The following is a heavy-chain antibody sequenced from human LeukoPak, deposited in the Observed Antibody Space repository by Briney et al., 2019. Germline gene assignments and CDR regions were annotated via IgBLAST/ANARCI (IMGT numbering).Heavy chain of an antibody. Sequence: ASVKVSCKASGYTFTSYDINRVRQATGQGLEWMGWMNPNSGNTGYAQKFQGRVTMTRNTSISTAYMELSSLRSEDTAVYYCARALRTTAAWFDPWGQGTLVTVSS. CDR1: GYTFTSYD. CDR3: ARALRTTAAWFDP. J-gene: IGHJ5*02. V-gene: IGHV1-8*01. D-gene: IGHD1-1*01. CDR2: MNPNSGNT.